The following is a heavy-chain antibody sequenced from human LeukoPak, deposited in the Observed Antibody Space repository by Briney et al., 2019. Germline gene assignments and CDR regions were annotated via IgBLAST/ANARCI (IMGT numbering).Heavy chain of an antibody. V-gene: IGHV3-53*04. CDR1: GFTFSTNC. CDR3: ARVDTVMAYYSDL. Sequence: PGGSLRLSCVASGFTFSTNCMTWVRQAPGKGLEWVSTIYSGGTTYYADSVMGRFTISRHNSRNTLYLQMNSLRAEDTAVYYCARVDTVMAYYSDLWGQGTLVTVSS. CDR2: IYSGGTT. D-gene: IGHD5-18*01. J-gene: IGHJ5*02.